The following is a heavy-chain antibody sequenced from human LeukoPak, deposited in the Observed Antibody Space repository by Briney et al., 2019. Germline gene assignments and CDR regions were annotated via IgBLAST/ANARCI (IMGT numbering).Heavy chain of an antibody. V-gene: IGHV4-38-2*02. CDR3: ARGYSGSTPGH. D-gene: IGHD1-26*01. CDR1: GYSIGSGYY. Sequence: SETLSLTCTVSGYSIGSGYYWGWIRQPPGKGLEWIGSIYHSGSTYYNPSLKSRVTISVDTSKNQFSLKLSSVTAADTAVYYCARGYSGSTPGHWGQGTLVTVSS. CDR2: IYHSGST. J-gene: IGHJ4*02.